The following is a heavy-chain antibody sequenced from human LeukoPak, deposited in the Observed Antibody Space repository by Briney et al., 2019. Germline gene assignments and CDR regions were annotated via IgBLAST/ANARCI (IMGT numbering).Heavy chain of an antibody. J-gene: IGHJ4*02. CDR2: ISGSGDTI. CDR1: GFTFSDYY. V-gene: IGHV3-11*01. Sequence: GGSLRLSCAASGFTFSDYYMSWIRQAPGKGLEWVSYISGSGDTIYYADSVKGRFTISRDNAKNSVYLQMNSLRAEDTAVYYCARQLSCSSVSCYAWGSGFDCWGQGTLVTVSS. D-gene: IGHD2-2*01. CDR3: ARQLSCSSVSCYAWGSGFDC.